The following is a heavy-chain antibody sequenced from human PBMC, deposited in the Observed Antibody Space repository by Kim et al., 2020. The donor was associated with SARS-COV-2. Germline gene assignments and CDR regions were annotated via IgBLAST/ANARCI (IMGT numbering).Heavy chain of an antibody. D-gene: IGHD3-16*02. CDR3: ARQSPVVIPDTPLDY. J-gene: IGHJ4*02. V-gene: IGHV5-10-1*01. CDR1: GYSFTSYW. CDR2: IDPSDSYT. Sequence: GESLKISCKGSGYSFTSYWISWVRQMPGKGLEWMGRIDPSDSYTNYSPSFQGHVTISADKSISTAYLQWSSLKASDTAMYYCARQSPVVIPDTPLDYWGQGTLVTVSS.